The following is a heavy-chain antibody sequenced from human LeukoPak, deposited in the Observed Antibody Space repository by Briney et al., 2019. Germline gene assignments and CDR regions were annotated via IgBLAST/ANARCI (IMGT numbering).Heavy chain of an antibody. CDR3: ARALHLELHSYFDS. CDR2: IIPIFGSA. D-gene: IGHD1-1*01. V-gene: IGHV1-69*13. Sequence: SVKVSCKASGGTFSSYAISWVRQAPGQGLEWMGGIIPIFGSANYAQRFQGRVTITADESTSTAYMELSSLRSEDTAVYYCARALHLELHSYFDSWGQGTLVTVSS. CDR1: GGTFSSYA. J-gene: IGHJ4*02.